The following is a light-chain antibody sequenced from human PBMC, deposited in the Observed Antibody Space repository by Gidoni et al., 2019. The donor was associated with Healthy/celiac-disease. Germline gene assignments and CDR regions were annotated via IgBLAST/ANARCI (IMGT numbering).Light chain of an antibody. Sequence: EIVLTQSPATLSLSPGERATLSCWASQSVSSSYLAWYQQKPGLAPRLLIYDASSRATGIPDRFSGSGSGTDFTLTISRLEPEDFAVYYCQQYGSSQYTFGQGTKLEIK. V-gene: IGKV3D-20*01. CDR3: QQYGSSQYT. J-gene: IGKJ2*01. CDR1: QSVSSSY. CDR2: DAS.